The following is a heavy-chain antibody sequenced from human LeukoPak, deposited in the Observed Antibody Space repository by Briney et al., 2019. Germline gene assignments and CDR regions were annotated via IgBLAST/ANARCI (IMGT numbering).Heavy chain of an antibody. V-gene: IGHV4-39*01. J-gene: IGHJ5*02. CDR3: ARKTYYYGSGSYISWFDP. CDR2: IYYSGST. CDR1: GGSISSSSYY. Sequence: SETLSLTCTVSGGSISSSSYYWGWIRQPPGKGLEWIGSIYYSGSTYYNPSLKSRVTISVDTSKNQFSLKLSSVTAADTAVYYCARKTYYYGSGSYISWFDPWGQGTLVTVSS. D-gene: IGHD3-10*01.